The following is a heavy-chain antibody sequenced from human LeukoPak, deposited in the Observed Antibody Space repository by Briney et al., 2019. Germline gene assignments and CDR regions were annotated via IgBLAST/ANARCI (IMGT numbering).Heavy chain of an antibody. CDR3: ARDLRLDY. CDR1: GFTFSSYA. Sequence: PGGSLRLSCAASGFTFSSYAMSWVRQAPGKGLEWVSAISGSGGSTYYADSVKDRFTVSRDNSKNTLFLQMNSLRAEDTAVYYCARDLRLDYWGQGTLVTVSS. V-gene: IGHV3-23*01. D-gene: IGHD3-16*01. CDR2: ISGSGGST. J-gene: IGHJ4*02.